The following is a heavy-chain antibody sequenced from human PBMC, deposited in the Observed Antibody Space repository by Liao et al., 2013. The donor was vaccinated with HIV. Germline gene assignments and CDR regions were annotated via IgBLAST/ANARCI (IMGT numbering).Heavy chain of an antibody. V-gene: IGHV4-39*07. CDR3: ARDMMRYGSGYYSPYYFDY. CDR1: GGSIRSSSYY. CDR2: IYYSGST. J-gene: IGHJ4*02. D-gene: IGHD3-22*01. Sequence: QLQLQESGPGLVKPSETLSLTCTVSGGSIRSSSYYWGWIRQPPGKGLEWIGSIYYSGSTYYNPSLKSRVTISVDRSKNQFSLKLSSVTAADTAVYYCARDMMRYGSGYYSPYYFDYWGQGTLVTVSS.